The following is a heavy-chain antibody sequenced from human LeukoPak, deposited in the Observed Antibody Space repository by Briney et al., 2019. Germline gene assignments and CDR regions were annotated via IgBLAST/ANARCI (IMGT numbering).Heavy chain of an antibody. Sequence: SETLSLTCTVSGGSISSSSYYWGWIRQPPGKGLEWIGSIYYSGSTYYNPSLKSRVTISVDTSKNQFSLKLSSVTAADTAVYYCARDPLAGSGSYSWGQGTLVTVSS. CDR3: ARDPLAGSGSYS. J-gene: IGHJ4*02. CDR2: IYYSGST. CDR1: GGSISSSSYY. V-gene: IGHV4-39*02. D-gene: IGHD3-10*01.